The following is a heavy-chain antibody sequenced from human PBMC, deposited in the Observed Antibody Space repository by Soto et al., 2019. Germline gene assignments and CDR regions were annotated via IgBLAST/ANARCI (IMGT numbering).Heavy chain of an antibody. Sequence: GASVKVSCKASGYTFTSYALHWVRQAPGQRLEWMGWINAGNGNTKYSQKFQGRVTITRDTSASTAYMELSSLRSEDTAVYYCARGSGYYYWDDYWGQGVLVTVSS. CDR1: GYTFTSYA. CDR2: INAGNGNT. V-gene: IGHV1-3*01. CDR3: ARGSGYYYWDDY. D-gene: IGHD3-22*01. J-gene: IGHJ4*02.